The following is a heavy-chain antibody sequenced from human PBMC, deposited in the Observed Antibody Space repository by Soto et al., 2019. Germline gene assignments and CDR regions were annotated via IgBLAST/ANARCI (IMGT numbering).Heavy chain of an antibody. CDR3: AKHDIPEVVDGSAP. Sequence: SQTLSLTCTVADGSIISYYWSWIRQPPGKGLEWIGYIYYSGSTNYNPSLKSRVTISVDTSSNQFSLKLSSVTAADTAVFFCAKHDIPEVVDGSAPRAKGTSVPVS. D-gene: IGHD2-15*01. J-gene: IGHJ5*02. V-gene: IGHV4-59*08. CDR2: IYYSGST. CDR1: DGSIISYY.